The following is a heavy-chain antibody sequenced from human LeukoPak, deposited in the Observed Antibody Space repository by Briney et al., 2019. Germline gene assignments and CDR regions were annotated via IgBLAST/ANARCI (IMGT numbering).Heavy chain of an antibody. D-gene: IGHD5-18*01. V-gene: IGHV3-11*01. CDR1: GFTFSDYH. CDR2: ISSSGSTI. J-gene: IGHJ4*02. CDR3: ASGPYSYGPDY. Sequence: PGGSLRLSCTASGFTFSDYHMNWIRQAPGKGLEWVSYISSSGSTIYYADSVKGRFTISRDNAKNSLYLQMNSLRAEATAVYYCASGPYSYGPDYWGQGTLVTVSS.